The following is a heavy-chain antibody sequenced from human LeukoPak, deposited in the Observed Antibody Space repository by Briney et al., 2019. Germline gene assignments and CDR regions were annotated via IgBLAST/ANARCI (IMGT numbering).Heavy chain of an antibody. CDR2: INPSGST. CDR1: GGSFSGYY. J-gene: IGHJ6*02. CDR3: ATRDV. V-gene: IGHV4-34*01. Sequence: SETLSLTCAVYGGSFSGYYWSWIRQPPGKGLEWIGEINPSGSTNYNPSLKSRVTLSIDTSKNHFSLNLNSVTAADTAVYYCATRDVWGQGTSVTVSS.